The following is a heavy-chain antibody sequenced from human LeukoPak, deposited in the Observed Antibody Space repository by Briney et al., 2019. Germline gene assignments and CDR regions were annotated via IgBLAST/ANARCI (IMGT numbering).Heavy chain of an antibody. D-gene: IGHD3-10*01. J-gene: IGHJ4*02. CDR2: IYHSGST. V-gene: IGHV4-30-2*01. CDR3: ARDSGEGYFGY. CDR1: GGSISSGGYS. Sequence: PSQTLSLTCAVSGGSISSGGYSWSWIRQPPGKGLEWIGYIYHSGSTYYNPSLKSRVTISVDRSKNQFSLKLSSVTAADTAVYYCARDSGEGYFGYWGQGTLVTVSS.